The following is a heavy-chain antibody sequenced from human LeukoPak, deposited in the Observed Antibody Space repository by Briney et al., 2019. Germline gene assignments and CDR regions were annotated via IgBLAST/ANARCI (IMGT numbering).Heavy chain of an antibody. Sequence: GSLRLSCAASGFTFSGYWMSWVRQAPGKGLEWVANIKQDGSEKYYVDSVKGRFTISRDNAKNSLFLQMNSLRAEDTAVYYCARDWQWQQLDGDAFDIWGQGTMVTVSS. V-gene: IGHV3-7*04. CDR3: ARDWQWQQLDGDAFDI. J-gene: IGHJ3*02. CDR2: IKQDGSEK. CDR1: GFTFSGYW. D-gene: IGHD6-13*01.